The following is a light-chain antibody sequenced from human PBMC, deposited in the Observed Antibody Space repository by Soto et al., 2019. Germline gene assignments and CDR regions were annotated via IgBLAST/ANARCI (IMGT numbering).Light chain of an antibody. CDR3: QQYNSYSIT. J-gene: IGKJ5*01. V-gene: IGKV3D-7*01. CDR2: GAS. CDR1: QSVSSSY. Sequence: EIVLTQSPATLSLSPGERATLSCRASQSVSSSYLAWYQQKPGQAPRLLIYGASTRATGIPARFSGSGSGTEFTLTISSLQPDDFATYYCQQYNSYSITFGQGTRLEIK.